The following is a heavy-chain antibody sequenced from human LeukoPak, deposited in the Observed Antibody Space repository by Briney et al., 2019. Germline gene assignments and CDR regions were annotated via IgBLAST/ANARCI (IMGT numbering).Heavy chain of an antibody. V-gene: IGHV3-7*01. CDR1: GITFSKYS. CDR2: IKQDGSEK. CDR3: ARVERARPYYYYYMDV. Sequence: GGSLRLSCAASGITFSKYSMNWVRQAPGKGLEWVANIKQDGSEKYYVDSVKGRFTISRDNAKNSLYLQMNSLRAEDTAVYYCARVERARPYYYYYMDVWSKGTTVTVSS. J-gene: IGHJ6*03.